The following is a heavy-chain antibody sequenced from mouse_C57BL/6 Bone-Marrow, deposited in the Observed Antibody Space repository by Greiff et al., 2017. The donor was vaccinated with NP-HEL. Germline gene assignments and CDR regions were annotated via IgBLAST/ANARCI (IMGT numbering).Heavy chain of an antibody. CDR1: GYAFSSSW. CDR2: IYPGDGDT. D-gene: IGHD1-1*01. CDR3: ARGGTVDCYYYAMDY. Sequence: VQRVESGPELVKPGASVKISCKASGYAFSSSWMNWVKQRPGKGLEWIGRIYPGDGDTNYNGKFKGKATLTADKSSSTAYMQLSSLTSEDSAVYFCARGGTVDCYYYAMDYWGQGTSVTVSS. V-gene: IGHV1-82*01. J-gene: IGHJ4*01.